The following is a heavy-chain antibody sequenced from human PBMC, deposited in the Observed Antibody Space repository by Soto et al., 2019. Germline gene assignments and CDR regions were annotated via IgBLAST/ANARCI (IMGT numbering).Heavy chain of an antibody. CDR2: ISGSGGST. V-gene: IGHV3-23*01. Sequence: EVQLLESGGGLVQPGGSLRLSCAASGFTFSSYAMTWVRQAPGKGLEWVSAISGSGGSTYYADSVKGRFTISRDNSKHTLNLQMNSLRAEDTAVYYCAKEKEIVSTIRLFFDYWGQGTLVTVSS. CDR3: AKEKEIVSTIRLFFDY. J-gene: IGHJ4*02. CDR1: GFTFSSYA. D-gene: IGHD5-12*01.